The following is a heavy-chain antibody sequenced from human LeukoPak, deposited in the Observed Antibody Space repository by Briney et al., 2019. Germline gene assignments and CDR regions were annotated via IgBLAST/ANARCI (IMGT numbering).Heavy chain of an antibody. CDR1: GFTFSNYG. CDR3: ARDNFVREVLIAYFDY. Sequence: GGSLRLSCAASGFTFSNYGMHWVRQPPGKGLEWVTLIWYDGSNKYYADSVKGRFTISRDDSKSTVYLQMNSLRAEDTATYFCARDNFVREVLIAYFDYWGRGTLVTVSS. J-gene: IGHJ4*02. D-gene: IGHD2/OR15-2a*01. CDR2: IWYDGSNK. V-gene: IGHV3-33*01.